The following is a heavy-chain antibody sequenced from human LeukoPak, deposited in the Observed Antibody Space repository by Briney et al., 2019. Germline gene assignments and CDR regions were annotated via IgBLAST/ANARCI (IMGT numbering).Heavy chain of an antibody. D-gene: IGHD3-22*01. CDR3: ARNTPYDSSGYYGDY. V-gene: IGHV1-69*05. CDR2: IIPIFGTA. CDR1: GGTFSSYA. J-gene: IGHJ4*02. Sequence: GASVKVSCKASGGTFSSYAISWVRQAPGQGLEWMGGIIPIFGTANYAQKFQGSVTITTDESTSTAYMELSSLRSEDTAVYYCARNTPYDSSGYYGDYWGQGTLVTVSS.